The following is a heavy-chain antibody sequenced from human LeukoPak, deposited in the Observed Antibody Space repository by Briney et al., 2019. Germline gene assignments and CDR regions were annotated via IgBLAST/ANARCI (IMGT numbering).Heavy chain of an antibody. CDR2: IYYSGST. Sequence: PSETLSLTCTVSGGSISSYYWSWIRQPPGKGLEWIGSIYYSGSTYYNPSLKSRVTISVDTSKNQFSLKLSSVTAADTAVYYCASPGMATINGGRGRLYFDYWGQGTLVTVSS. CDR3: ASPGMATINGGRGRLYFDY. CDR1: GGSISSYY. V-gene: IGHV4-59*05. D-gene: IGHD5-24*01. J-gene: IGHJ4*02.